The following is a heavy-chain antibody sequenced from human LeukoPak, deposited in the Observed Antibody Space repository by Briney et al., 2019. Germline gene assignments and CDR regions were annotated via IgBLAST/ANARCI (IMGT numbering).Heavy chain of an antibody. D-gene: IGHD6-19*01. CDR3: ARRGSSGWYYFDY. CDR2: IYPGDSDT. Sequence: GESLKISFKGSGYRFTSYWIGWERPMPGKGLEWMGIIYPGDSDTRYSPSFQGQVTISADKSISTAYLQWSSLKASDTAMYYCARRGSSGWYYFDYWGQGTLVTVSS. V-gene: IGHV5-51*01. J-gene: IGHJ4*02. CDR1: GYRFTSYW.